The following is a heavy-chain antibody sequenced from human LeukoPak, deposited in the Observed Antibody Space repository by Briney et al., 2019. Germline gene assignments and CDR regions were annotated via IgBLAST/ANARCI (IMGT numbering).Heavy chain of an antibody. D-gene: IGHD6-13*01. J-gene: IGHJ4*02. CDR2: IKPDGRET. CDR1: GFTFSSYW. Sequence: PGGSLRLSCAASGFTFSSYWMSWVRQAPGEGREWVANIKPDGRETYYVDSVKGRFTISRDNAKKSLYLQMNSLRAEGTAVHDCAREGYSSSHLDYWGQGTLVTVSS. V-gene: IGHV3-7*05. CDR3: AREGYSSSHLDY.